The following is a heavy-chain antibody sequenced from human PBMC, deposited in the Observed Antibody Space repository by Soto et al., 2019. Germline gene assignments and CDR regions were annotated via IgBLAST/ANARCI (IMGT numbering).Heavy chain of an antibody. Sequence: GGSLRLSCAASGFTFSSYAMSWVRQAPGKGLEWVSAISGSGGSTYYADSVKGRFTISRDNSKNTLYLQMNSLRAEDTAVYYCAKDGPQWLAVGRAEDDAFDIWGQGTMVTVSS. J-gene: IGHJ3*02. CDR3: AKDGPQWLAVGRAEDDAFDI. CDR1: GFTFSSYA. V-gene: IGHV3-23*01. D-gene: IGHD6-19*01. CDR2: ISGSGGST.